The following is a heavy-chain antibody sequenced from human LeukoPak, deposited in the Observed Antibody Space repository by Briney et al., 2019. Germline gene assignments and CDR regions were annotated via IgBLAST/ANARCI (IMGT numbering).Heavy chain of an antibody. Sequence: PSETLSLTCTVSGGSLSSYYWTWIRQPPGKGLEWIGYIYYRGSTHYNPSLTSRVTISVDTSKNQFSLKLSSVTAADTAVYYCAREGSSWFYYDYWGQGTLVTASS. CDR3: AREGSSWFYYDY. V-gene: IGHV4-59*01. D-gene: IGHD6-13*01. CDR1: GGSLSSYY. CDR2: IYYRGST. J-gene: IGHJ4*02.